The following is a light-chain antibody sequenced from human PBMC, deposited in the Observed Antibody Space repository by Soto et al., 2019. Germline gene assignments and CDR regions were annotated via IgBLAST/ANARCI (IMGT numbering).Light chain of an antibody. CDR3: CSYAGSSTWV. CDR1: SSAVGSYNF. J-gene: IGLJ1*01. Sequence: QSALSQPASVAGSPGQSITISCTGTSSAVGSYNFVSWYQQHPGKAPKVMIYEGSKRPSGVSNRFSGSKSGNTASLTISGLQAEDEADYYCCSYAGSSTWVFGTGTKLTVL. V-gene: IGLV2-23*01. CDR2: EGS.